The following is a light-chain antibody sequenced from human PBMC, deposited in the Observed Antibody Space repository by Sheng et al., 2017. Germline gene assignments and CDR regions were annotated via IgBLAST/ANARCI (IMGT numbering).Light chain of an antibody. CDR2: GAS. Sequence: EIVLTQSPGTLSLSPGERATLSCRASQSVTSNSLAWYQQRPGQAPRLLIYGASSRATGIPDRFSGSGSQTDFTLTISRLEPEDFAVYYCQQYGSSLYTFGQGTKVEIK. CDR3: QQYGSSLYT. V-gene: IGKV3-20*01. J-gene: IGKJ2*01. CDR1: QSVTSNS.